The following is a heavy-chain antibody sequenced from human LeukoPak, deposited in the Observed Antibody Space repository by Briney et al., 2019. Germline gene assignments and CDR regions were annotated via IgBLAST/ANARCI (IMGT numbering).Heavy chain of an antibody. CDR3: ARDCSSTSCHNGMDV. CDR2: IYYSGST. Sequence: PSETLSLTCTVSGGSISSGGYYWSWIRQHPGKGLEWIGYIYYSGSTYYNPSLKSRVTISVDTSKNQFSLKLSSVTAADTAVYYCARDCSSTSCHNGMDVWGQGTTVTVSS. V-gene: IGHV4-31*03. CDR1: GGSISSGGYY. J-gene: IGHJ6*02. D-gene: IGHD2-2*02.